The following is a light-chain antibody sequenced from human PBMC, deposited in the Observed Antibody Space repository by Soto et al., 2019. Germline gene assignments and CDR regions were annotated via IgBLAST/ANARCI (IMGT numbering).Light chain of an antibody. J-gene: IGLJ1*01. V-gene: IGLV2-14*01. CDR2: EVS. CDR1: SSDVGGYNY. CDR3: SSYTSSSTYV. Sequence: QSVLPQPASVSGSPAQSITISCTGTSSDVGGYNYVSWYQQHPGKAPKLMIYEVSTRPSGVSNRFSGSKSGNTASLTISGLQAEDEAYYYCSSYTSSSTYVFGTGTKVTV.